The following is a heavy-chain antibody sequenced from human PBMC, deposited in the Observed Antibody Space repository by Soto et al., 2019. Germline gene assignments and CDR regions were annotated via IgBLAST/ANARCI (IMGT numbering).Heavy chain of an antibody. J-gene: IGHJ4*02. Sequence: GGSLRLSCEASGFTFINYAMSWVRQSPGKGLEWVSSISDTGGDSYYADSMDGRFTVSRDNSKNTLYLQINSLRAEDTAIYYCVRDLYRSATMPCLDHWGQGTLVTVSS. CDR3: VRDLYRSATMPCLDH. V-gene: IGHV3-23*01. D-gene: IGHD1-1*01. CDR2: ISDTGGDS. CDR1: GFTFINYA.